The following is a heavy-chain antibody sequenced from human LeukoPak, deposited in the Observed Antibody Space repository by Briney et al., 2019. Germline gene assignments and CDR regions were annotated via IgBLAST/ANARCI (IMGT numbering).Heavy chain of an antibody. CDR2: IYYSGNT. V-gene: IGHV4-39*01. D-gene: IGHD2-15*01. CDR1: GGSIISSHYY. Sequence: SETLSLTCTVSGGSIISSHYYWGWIRQPPGKGLEWVRSIYYSGNTYYNPSLRSRVTISVDASKNQFSLKLSSVTAADTAVYYCARGVGSCSGGNCYQFDYWGQGTLVTVSS. CDR3: ARGVGSCSGGNCYQFDY. J-gene: IGHJ4*02.